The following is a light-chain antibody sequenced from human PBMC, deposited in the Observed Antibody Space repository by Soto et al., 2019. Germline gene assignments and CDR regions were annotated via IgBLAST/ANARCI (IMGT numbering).Light chain of an antibody. Sequence: NHMTQSPFSQSSSVGDRVTNSFPASQSISSYLNWYQQKPGKAPKLLIYAASSLQSGVPSRFSGSGSGTDFTLTISSLQPEDFATYYCQQSYSTPRTFGQGTKVDIK. J-gene: IGKJ1*01. CDR2: AAS. V-gene: IGKV1-39*01. CDR3: QQSYSTPRT. CDR1: QSISSY.